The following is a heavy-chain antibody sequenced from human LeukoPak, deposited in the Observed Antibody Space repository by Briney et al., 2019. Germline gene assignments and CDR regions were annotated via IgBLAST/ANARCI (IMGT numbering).Heavy chain of an antibody. Sequence: GGSLRLSRAASGFTFSHYGMRWVRQAPGRGLEWVAVIWNDGSNKYYADSVKGRFTISRDNSQNTVDLHMNSLRAEDTAVYYCAKDAQRGFDYSNSLEYWGQGTLVTVSS. J-gene: IGHJ4*02. V-gene: IGHV3-33*06. CDR1: GFTFSHYG. D-gene: IGHD4-11*01. CDR2: IWNDGSNK. CDR3: AKDAQRGFDYSNSLEY.